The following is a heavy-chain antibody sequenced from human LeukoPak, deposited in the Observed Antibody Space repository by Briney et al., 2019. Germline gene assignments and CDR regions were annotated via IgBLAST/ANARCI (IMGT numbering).Heavy chain of an antibody. Sequence: PSETLSLTCTVSGGSISSYYWSWIRQPPGKGLEWIGYIYTSGSTNYNPSLKSRVTISVDTSKNQFSLKLSSVTAADTAVYYCARHPNFWSGYLSYYYMDVWGKGTTVTLSS. CDR3: ARHPNFWSGYLSYYYMDV. CDR2: IYTSGST. J-gene: IGHJ6*03. D-gene: IGHD3-3*01. V-gene: IGHV4-4*09. CDR1: GGSISSYY.